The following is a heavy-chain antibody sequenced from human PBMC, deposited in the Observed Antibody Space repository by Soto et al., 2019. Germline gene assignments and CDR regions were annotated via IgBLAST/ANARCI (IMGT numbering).Heavy chain of an antibody. Sequence: SETLSLTCTVSGGSISSYYWSWIRQPPGEGLEWIGYIYYSGSTNYNPSLKSRVTISVDTSKNQFSLKLSSVTAADTAVYYCARGFRYDFWSGYYSPYYGMDVWGQGTTVTVSS. J-gene: IGHJ6*02. CDR2: IYYSGST. D-gene: IGHD3-3*01. CDR1: GGSISSYY. CDR3: ARGFRYDFWSGYYSPYYGMDV. V-gene: IGHV4-59*01.